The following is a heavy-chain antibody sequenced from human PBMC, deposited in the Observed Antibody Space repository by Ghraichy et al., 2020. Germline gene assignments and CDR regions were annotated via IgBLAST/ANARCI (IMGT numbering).Heavy chain of an antibody. CDR2: IIPIFGTA. CDR3: ATRYYYDSSGYYWHAFDI. Sequence: SVKVSCKASGGTFSSYAISWVRQAPGQGLEWMGGIIPIFGTANYAQKFQGRVTITADKSTSTAYMELSSLRSEDTAVYYCATRYYYDSSGYYWHAFDIWGQGTMVTVSS. D-gene: IGHD3-22*01. J-gene: IGHJ3*02. V-gene: IGHV1-69*06. CDR1: GGTFSSYA.